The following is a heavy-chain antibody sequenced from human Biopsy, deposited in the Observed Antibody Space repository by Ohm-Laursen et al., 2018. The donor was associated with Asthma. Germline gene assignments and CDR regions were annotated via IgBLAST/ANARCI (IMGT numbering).Heavy chain of an antibody. CDR1: GGYTGSSDYH. CDR2: VFWSGST. J-gene: IGHJ6*02. D-gene: IGHD5-24*01. CDR3: ARGVSDGEIYFGIDV. V-gene: IGHV4-30-4*01. Sequence: SQTLSLTCRVSGGYTGSSDYHRPWTRQAPGKGLEWIGFVFWSGSTHYSRSLERRVSISIDTATNEFSMKLWAVTTADTAVYFCARGVSDGEIYFGIDVWGPGNTVAVS.